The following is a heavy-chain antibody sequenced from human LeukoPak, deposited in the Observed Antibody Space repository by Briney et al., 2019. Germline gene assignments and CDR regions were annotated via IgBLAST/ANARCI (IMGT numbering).Heavy chain of an antibody. J-gene: IGHJ6*03. CDR1: GYTFTGYY. V-gene: IGHV1-2*02. D-gene: IGHD5-18*01. CDR3: ARDGVDTAAYYYYYMDV. Sequence: ASVKVSCKASGYTFTGYYMHWVRQAPGQGLEWMGWINPNSGDTNYAQKFQGRVTMTRDTSISTAYMELSRLRSNDTAVYYCARDGVDTAAYYYYYMDVWGKGTTVTVSS. CDR2: INPNSGDT.